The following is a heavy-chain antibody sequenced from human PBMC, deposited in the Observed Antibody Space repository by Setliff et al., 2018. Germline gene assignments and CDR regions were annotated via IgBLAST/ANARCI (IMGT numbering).Heavy chain of an antibody. CDR2: IYYGGTT. CDR1: GASISSYY. D-gene: IGHD1-1*01. CDR3: ASRTTGPGGWFDY. Sequence: SETLSLTCTVSGASISSYYWSWIRQPPGKGLEWIGYIYYGGTTNYNPSLKSRVTISLDTSKNQFSLKLSSVTAADTAIYYCASRTTGPGGWFDYWGQGALVTVSS. J-gene: IGHJ5*01. V-gene: IGHV4-59*08.